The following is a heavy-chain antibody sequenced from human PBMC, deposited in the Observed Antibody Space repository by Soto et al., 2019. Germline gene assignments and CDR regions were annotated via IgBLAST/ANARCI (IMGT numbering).Heavy chain of an antibody. Sequence: QVQLQESGPGLVKPSETLSLTCSVSGDSIGTYYWSWVRQPPGKGLEWLGFVHYSGSTQYNPSLKGRVTMSMDTSKNQLSLKLRSVTAADTALYYCARESEGGNVHDWFDPWGQGILVTVSS. CDR1: GDSIGTYY. CDR2: VHYSGST. J-gene: IGHJ5*02. CDR3: ARESEGGNVHDWFDP. V-gene: IGHV4-59*01. D-gene: IGHD1-1*01.